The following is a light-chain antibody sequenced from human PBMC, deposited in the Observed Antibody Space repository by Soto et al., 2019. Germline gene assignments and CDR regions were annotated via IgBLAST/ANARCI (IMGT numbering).Light chain of an antibody. V-gene: IGLV2-14*03. J-gene: IGLJ1*01. CDR1: SSDVGAYNY. CDR3: SSYTSSYTYV. Sequence: QSALTQPASVSASPGQSIAISCTGTSSDVGAYNYVSWYQHHPGKAPKLMIYDVTNRPSGVSNRFSGSKSGNTASLTISGLQADDEADYYCSSYTSSYTYVFGTGTKVTV. CDR2: DVT.